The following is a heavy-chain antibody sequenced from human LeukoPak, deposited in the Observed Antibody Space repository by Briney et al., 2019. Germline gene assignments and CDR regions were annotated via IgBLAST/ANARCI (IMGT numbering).Heavy chain of an antibody. CDR3: AKGVGGYNGAIDY. J-gene: IGHJ4*02. CDR2: ISGSGGST. CDR1: GFTFSSYA. Sequence: GGSLRLSCAASGFTFSSYAMSWVRQAPGKGLEWVSAISGSGGSTYYPDSVKGRFTISRDNSKNTLYLQMNSLRAEDTAVYYCAKGVGGYNGAIDYWGQGTLVTVSS. V-gene: IGHV3-23*01. D-gene: IGHD5-24*01.